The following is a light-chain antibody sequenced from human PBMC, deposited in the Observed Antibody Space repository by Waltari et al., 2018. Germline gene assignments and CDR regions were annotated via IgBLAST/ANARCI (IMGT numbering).Light chain of an antibody. V-gene: IGKV3-20*01. CDR3: QHYVRLPAT. CDR1: QSISRAL. CDR2: ETS. Sequence: EILLTQSPGTLSLSPGERATLSCRASQSISRALAWYQQKPGQAPRLLIFETSKRATGIPDRFSGSGSGTDFSLTISRREPEDFAVYYCQHYVRLPATFGQGTKVEIK. J-gene: IGKJ2*01.